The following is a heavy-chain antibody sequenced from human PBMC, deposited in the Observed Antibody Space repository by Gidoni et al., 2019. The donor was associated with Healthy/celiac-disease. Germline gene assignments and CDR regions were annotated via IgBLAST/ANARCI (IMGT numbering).Heavy chain of an antibody. Sequence: EVQLVESGGGVVRPGGSLCLSCAASGFTFYDYGMSWVRQAPGKGLECVSGINLNGGSTGYADSVKGRFTIARDNAKDSLYLQMNSLRAEDTALYYCARESHYYGSGTGPFDIWGQGTMVTVSS. V-gene: IGHV3-20*04. D-gene: IGHD3-10*01. CDR1: GFTFYDYG. CDR2: INLNGGST. CDR3: ARESHYYGSGTGPFDI. J-gene: IGHJ3*02.